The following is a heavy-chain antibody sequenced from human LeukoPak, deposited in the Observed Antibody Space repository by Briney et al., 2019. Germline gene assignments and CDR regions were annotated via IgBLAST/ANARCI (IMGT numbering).Heavy chain of an antibody. Sequence: PGGSLRLSCAASGFTFDDHGMHWVRQAPGKGLEWVSGISWSSGIIGYADSVKGRFTISRDNAKNSLYLQMDSLRAEDTAVYYCAKGFTYYYDSSGYPDYWGQGTLVTVSS. CDR3: AKGFTYYYDSSGYPDY. D-gene: IGHD3-22*01. V-gene: IGHV3-9*01. CDR2: ISWSSGII. CDR1: GFTFDDHG. J-gene: IGHJ4*02.